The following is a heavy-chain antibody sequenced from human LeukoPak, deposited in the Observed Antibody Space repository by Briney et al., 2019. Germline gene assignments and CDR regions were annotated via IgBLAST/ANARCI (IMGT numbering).Heavy chain of an antibody. CDR3: ARQTGVVIIEGPLDY. CDR2: IKQDGSEK. CDR1: GFTFSSYW. D-gene: IGHD3-3*01. J-gene: IGHJ4*02. Sequence: GGSLRLSCAASGFTFSSYWMSWVRQAPGKGLEWVANIKQDGSEKYYVDSVKGRFTISRDNAKNSLYLQMNSLRAEDTAAYYCARQTGVVIIEGPLDYWGQGTLVTVSS. V-gene: IGHV3-7*01.